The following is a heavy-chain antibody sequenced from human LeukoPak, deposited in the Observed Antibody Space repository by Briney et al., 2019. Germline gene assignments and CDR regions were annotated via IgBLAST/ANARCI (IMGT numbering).Heavy chain of an antibody. D-gene: IGHD4-17*01. J-gene: IGHJ6*03. CDR1: GGSINSTRYH. Sequence: RSETLSLPCTVSGGSINSTRYHWGWIRQPPGKGLEWIGSIYYSGNSYYNPSLKSRATISVDTSKSQFSLKLTSVTAADTAVYSCATGSVTTRYYYFFHMDVWGKGTSVSLS. V-gene: IGHV4-39*01. CDR3: ATGSVTTRYYYFFHMDV. CDR2: IYYSGNS.